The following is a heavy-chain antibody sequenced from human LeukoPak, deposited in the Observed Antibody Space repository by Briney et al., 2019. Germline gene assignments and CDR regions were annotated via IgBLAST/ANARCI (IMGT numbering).Heavy chain of an antibody. CDR1: GFTFSSYS. Sequence: GGSLRLSCAASGFTFSSYSMNWVRQAPGKGLEWVSSISSSSSYIYYADSVKGRFTISRDNAKNSLYLQMNSLRADDTAVYYCARAFYVGALFDYWGQGTLVTVSS. CDR2: ISSSSSYI. V-gene: IGHV3-21*01. D-gene: IGHD1-26*01. J-gene: IGHJ4*02. CDR3: ARAFYVGALFDY.